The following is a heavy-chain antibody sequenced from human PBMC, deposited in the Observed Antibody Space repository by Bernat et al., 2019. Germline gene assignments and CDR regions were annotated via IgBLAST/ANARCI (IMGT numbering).Heavy chain of an antibody. CDR1: GGTFSSYA. CDR2: IIPIFGTA. J-gene: IGHJ6*02. V-gene: IGHV1-69*01. D-gene: IGHD3-16*02. Sequence: QVQLVQSGAEVKKPGSSVKVSCKASGGTFSSYAISWVRQAPGQGLEWMGGIIPIFGTANYAQKFQGRVTITADESTSTAYMELSSLRAEDTAVYYCARDRSLPLVWGSYRQDYYYYYGMDVWGQGTTVTVSS. CDR3: ARDRSLPLVWGSYRQDYYYYYGMDV.